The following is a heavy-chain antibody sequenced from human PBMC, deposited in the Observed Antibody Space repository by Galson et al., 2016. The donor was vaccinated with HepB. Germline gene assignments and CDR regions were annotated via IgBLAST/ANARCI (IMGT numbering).Heavy chain of an antibody. CDR2: ISGSGGRT. CDR1: AGTFKNYA. CDR3: AKKSLVAGTATYVFDN. V-gene: IGHV3-23*01. Sequence: SLRLSCAVSAGTFKNYAMNWVRQAPGKGLEWVAAISGSGGRTSYEDSVRGRFTISRDNSKNTLYLQMNSLRADDTAVYHCAKKSLVAGTATYVFDNWGQGTLVTVSS. J-gene: IGHJ4*02. D-gene: IGHD6-19*01.